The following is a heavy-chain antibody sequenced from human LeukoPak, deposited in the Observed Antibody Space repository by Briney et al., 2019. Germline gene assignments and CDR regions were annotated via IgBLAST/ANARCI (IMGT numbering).Heavy chain of an antibody. Sequence: KPSETLSLTCTVSGGSNISSSYYWGWIRQPPGKGLEWIGSIYYSGSTNYNPSLKSRVTISVDTSKNQFSLKLSSVTAADTAVYYCARAPLVGEDDYYYYYMDVWGKGTTVTVSS. D-gene: IGHD3-3*01. J-gene: IGHJ6*03. CDR3: ARAPLVGEDDYYYYYMDV. CDR1: GGSNISSSYY. V-gene: IGHV4-39*07. CDR2: IYYSGST.